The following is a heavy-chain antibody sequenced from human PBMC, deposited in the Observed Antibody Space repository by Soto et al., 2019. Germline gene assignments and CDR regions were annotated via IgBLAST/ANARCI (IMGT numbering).Heavy chain of an antibody. Sequence: SETLSLTCTVSGGSISSYYWSWIRQPPGKGLEWIGYIYYSGSTNYNPSLKSRVAISVDTSKNQFSLKLSSVTAADTAVYYCASHYRRRGWDWAPEPXLDFWGQRTLVTVSS. CDR1: GGSISSYY. CDR3: ASHYRRRGWDWAPEPXLDF. V-gene: IGHV4-59*01. CDR2: IYYSGST. J-gene: IGHJ4*02. D-gene: IGHD6-19*01.